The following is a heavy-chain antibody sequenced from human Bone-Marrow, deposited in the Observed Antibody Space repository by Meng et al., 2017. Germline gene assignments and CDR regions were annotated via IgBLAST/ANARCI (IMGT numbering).Heavy chain of an antibody. Sequence: GESLKISCAASGFTFSDYYMSWNRQAPGKGLEWVSYISSSGSTIYYADSVKGRCTISRDNAKNSLYLQMNSLRAEDTAVYYCARDPDYGGNHFDYWGQGTLVTVSS. CDR2: ISSSGSTI. V-gene: IGHV3-11*04. CDR3: ARDPDYGGNHFDY. J-gene: IGHJ4*02. CDR1: GFTFSDYY. D-gene: IGHD4-23*01.